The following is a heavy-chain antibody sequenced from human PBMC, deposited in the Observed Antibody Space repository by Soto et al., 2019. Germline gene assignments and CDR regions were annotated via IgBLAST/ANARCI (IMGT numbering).Heavy chain of an antibody. Sequence: ASVKVSCKASGYTFTSYGINWVRQATGQGLDCMGWMNLNIVNKGYAENFQGRVTLTRNTSLSTAYMELSSLRFEDTAVYYCARGAVGKDNWFDPWGQGTLVTVSS. D-gene: IGHD6-19*01. V-gene: IGHV1-8*02. CDR2: MNLNIVNK. CDR1: GYTFTSYG. CDR3: ARGAVGKDNWFDP. J-gene: IGHJ5*02.